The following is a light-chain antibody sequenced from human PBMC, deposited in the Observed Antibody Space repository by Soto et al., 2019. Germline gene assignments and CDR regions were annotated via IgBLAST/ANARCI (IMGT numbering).Light chain of an antibody. CDR3: QQSFSPLLT. Sequence: DIQMTQSPSSVSASVGDRVTITCRASQTLNNYLTWFQQKPGKAPKVLIYAASTLQSGVPSRFSGSGSGAEFTLTISSLQPEDFATYYCQQSFSPLLTFGGGTTVDIK. CDR1: QTLNNY. J-gene: IGKJ4*01. V-gene: IGKV1-39*01. CDR2: AAS.